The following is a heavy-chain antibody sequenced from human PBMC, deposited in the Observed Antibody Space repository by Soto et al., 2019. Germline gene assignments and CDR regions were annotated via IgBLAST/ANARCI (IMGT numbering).Heavy chain of an antibody. Sequence: SLRLSCAASGFTFDDYAMHWVRQAPGKGLEWVSGISWNSGSIGYADSVKGRFTISRDNAKNSLYLQMNSLRAEDTALYYCAVAATPSAFDIWGQGTMVTVSS. V-gene: IGHV3-9*01. CDR3: AVAATPSAFDI. J-gene: IGHJ3*02. D-gene: IGHD2-15*01. CDR2: ISWNSGSI. CDR1: GFTFDDYA.